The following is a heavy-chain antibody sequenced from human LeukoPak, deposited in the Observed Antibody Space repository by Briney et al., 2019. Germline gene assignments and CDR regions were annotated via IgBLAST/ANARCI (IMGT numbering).Heavy chain of an antibody. V-gene: IGHV3-48*01. J-gene: IGHJ4*02. CDR1: RFTFSDYS. Sequence: GGSLRLSCAASRFTFSDYSMNWVRQAQGKGLEGISYVGISSGNTKYADSVKGRFTISGDKAKNSLYLQMNSLRVEDTAVYYCARDTKYAFDNWGQGTLVTVSS. D-gene: IGHD2-2*01. CDR3: ARDTKYAFDN. CDR2: VGISSGNT.